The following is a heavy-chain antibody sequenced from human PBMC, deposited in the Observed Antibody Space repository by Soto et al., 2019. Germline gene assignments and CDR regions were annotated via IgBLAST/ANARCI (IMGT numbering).Heavy chain of an antibody. V-gene: IGHV3-23*01. CDR3: AKGRAATPLYSSMDV. CDR1: GFTFSSYA. J-gene: IGHJ6*03. CDR2: ISGSGGST. Sequence: EVQLLESGGGLVQPGGSLRLSCAASGFTFSSYAMSWVRQAPGKGLEWVSAISGSGGSTYYADSVKGRFTISRDNSKNTLYLQMTSLRAEATAVYYCAKGRAATPLYSSMDVWGKGTTVTVSS. D-gene: IGHD2-15*01.